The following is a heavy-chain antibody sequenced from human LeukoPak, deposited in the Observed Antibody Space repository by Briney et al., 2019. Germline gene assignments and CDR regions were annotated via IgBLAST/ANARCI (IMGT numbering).Heavy chain of an antibody. CDR1: GFTFSTYT. J-gene: IGHJ6*03. CDR2: ISSSSSYI. V-gene: IGHV3-21*01. CDR3: ARDHVSHYMDV. Sequence: TGGSLRLSCSASGFTFSTYTMNWVRQAPGKGLEWVSSISSSSSYIYYADSVKGRFTISRDNAKNSLYLQMNSLRAEDTAVYYCARDHVSHYMDVWGKGTTVTISS. D-gene: IGHD3-10*02.